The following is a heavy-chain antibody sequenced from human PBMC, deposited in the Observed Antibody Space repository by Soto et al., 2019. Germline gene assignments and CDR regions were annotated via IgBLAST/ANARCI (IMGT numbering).Heavy chain of an antibody. CDR2: MWPSGST. CDR1: GVSISSTNW. CDR3: ARHRPWVGDFDY. V-gene: IGHV4-4*02. D-gene: IGHD1-26*01. Sequence: SETLSLTCAVSGVSISSTNWWTWVRQAPGKGLEWIGEMWPSGSTNYNPSLKSRVTISVDTSKNQFSLKLSSVTAADTAVYYCARHRPWVGDFDYWGRGTLVTVSS. J-gene: IGHJ4*02.